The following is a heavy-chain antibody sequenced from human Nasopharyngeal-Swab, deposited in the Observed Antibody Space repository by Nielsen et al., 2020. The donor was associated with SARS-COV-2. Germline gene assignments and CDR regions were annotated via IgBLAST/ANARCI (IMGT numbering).Heavy chain of an antibody. Sequence: ASVKVSCKASGYTFTSHAMHWVRQAPGQRFEWMGWINAGNGNTKYSQKFQGRVTITRDTSASTAYMELSSLRSEDTAVYYCARDGVEIVIATGILDYWGQGTLVTVSS. CDR1: GYTFTSHA. J-gene: IGHJ4*02. V-gene: IGHV1-3*01. CDR2: INAGNGNT. D-gene: IGHD2-21*01. CDR3: ARDGVEIVIATGILDY.